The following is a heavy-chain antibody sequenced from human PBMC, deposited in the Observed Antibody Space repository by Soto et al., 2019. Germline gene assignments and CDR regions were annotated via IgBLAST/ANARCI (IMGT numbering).Heavy chain of an antibody. J-gene: IGHJ4*02. CDR2: IGNSGTYR. Sequence: GSLRLSCTVSGFTFGDYFLSWIRQAPGKGLEWVAYIGNSGTYRHYADSVKGRFSISRDNDKKSLSLQMNSLRTEDTALYYCARDISDSSGYYLWSIDFPGQGTLVTVSS. CDR1: GFTFGDYF. CDR3: ARDISDSSGYYLWSIDF. V-gene: IGHV3-11*05. D-gene: IGHD3-22*01.